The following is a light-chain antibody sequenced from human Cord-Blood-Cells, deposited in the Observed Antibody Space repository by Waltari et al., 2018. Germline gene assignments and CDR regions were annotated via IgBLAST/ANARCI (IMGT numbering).Light chain of an antibody. CDR1: QSISSY. CDR2: AAS. CDR3: QQSYSTPLT. J-gene: IGKJ4*01. V-gene: IGKV1-39*01. Sequence: DIQMTQSPSSLSASVGDRVTITCRASQSISSYLNWYQQKPGKAPKLLIYAASSLQSGVPSRFRGSGSGTDFALTISSLQPEDFATYYCQQSYSTPLTFNGGTKVEIK.